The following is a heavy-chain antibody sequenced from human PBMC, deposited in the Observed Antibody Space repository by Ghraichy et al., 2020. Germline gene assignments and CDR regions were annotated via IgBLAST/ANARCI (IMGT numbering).Heavy chain of an antibody. D-gene: IGHD3-22*01. Sequence: SETLSLTCTVSGGSINNYYWSWIRQPPGKGLEWVGYIYYSGGTNYNPSFKSRVTISVDMSKNQFSLRLSSVTAADTAVYYCARDIYYYETSGYPQWGPGTLATVSS. CDR3: ARDIYYYETSGYPQ. CDR1: GGSINNYY. CDR2: IYYSGGT. J-gene: IGHJ4*02. V-gene: IGHV4-59*01.